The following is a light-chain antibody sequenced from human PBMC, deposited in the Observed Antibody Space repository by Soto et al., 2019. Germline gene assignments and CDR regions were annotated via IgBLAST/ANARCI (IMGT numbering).Light chain of an antibody. Sequence: DIQMTQSPSTLSASVGDRVTITCRASQSISSWLVWYQQKPGKAPKVLIYKASSLESGVPSRFSGSGSATEFTLTISSLQPDDFATYYCQQYHSLNTFGQGTKLEI. CDR2: KAS. J-gene: IGKJ2*01. V-gene: IGKV1-5*03. CDR3: QQYHSLNT. CDR1: QSISSW.